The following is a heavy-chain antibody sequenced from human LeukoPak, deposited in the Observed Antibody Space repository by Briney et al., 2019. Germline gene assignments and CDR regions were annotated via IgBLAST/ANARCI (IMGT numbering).Heavy chain of an antibody. V-gene: IGHV3-74*01. J-gene: IGHJ4*02. CDR1: GFTFSTFW. Sequence: PGGSLRLSCAASGFTFSTFWMHWVRQTPGKGQVWVSRISSDGSSTTYADSVKGRFTISRDNAKNTLYLQMNSLRVEDTAVYYCARGYSSGWYRFDDWGQGTLVTVSS. CDR2: ISSDGSST. CDR3: ARGYSSGWYRFDD. D-gene: IGHD6-19*01.